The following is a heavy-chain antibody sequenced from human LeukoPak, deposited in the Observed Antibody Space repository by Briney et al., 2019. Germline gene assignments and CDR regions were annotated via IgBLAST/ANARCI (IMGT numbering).Heavy chain of an antibody. V-gene: IGHV3-30*18. J-gene: IGHJ3*02. CDR3: AKLGYEDAFDI. D-gene: IGHD5-12*01. CDR2: ISYDGSNK. CDR1: GFTFSSYG. Sequence: GGSPRLSCAASGFTFSSYGMHWVRQAPGKGLEWVAVISYDGSNKYYADSVKGRFTISRDNSKNTLYLQMNSLRAEDTAVYYCAKLGYEDAFDIWGQGTMVTVSS.